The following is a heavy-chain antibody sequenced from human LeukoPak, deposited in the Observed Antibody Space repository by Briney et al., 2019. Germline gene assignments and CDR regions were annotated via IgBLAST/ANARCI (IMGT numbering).Heavy chain of an antibody. V-gene: IGHV3-15*01. CDR3: TTKPDTAMVTGFDAFDI. Sequence: GGSLRLSCAASGFTFSNAWMSWVRQAPGKGLEWVGRIRSKTDGGTTDYAAPVKGRFTTSRDDSKNTLYLQMNSLKTEDTAVYYCTTKPDTAMVTGFDAFDIWGQGTMVTVSS. CDR2: IRSKTDGGTT. CDR1: GFTFSNAW. J-gene: IGHJ3*02. D-gene: IGHD5-18*01.